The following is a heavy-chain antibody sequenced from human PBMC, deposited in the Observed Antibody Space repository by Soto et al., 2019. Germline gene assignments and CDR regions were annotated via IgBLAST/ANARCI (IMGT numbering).Heavy chain of an antibody. D-gene: IGHD3-3*01. CDR2: ISSSSGYI. CDR1: GFTFSDYS. J-gene: IGHJ5*02. Sequence: GGSLRLSCAASGFTFSDYSLSWVRQAPGKGLEWVSSISSSSGYIYYADSVKGRFTISRDNAKNSLYLQMNSLRADDTALYYCARERITIFGVSPPNWFDPWGQGTLVTVSS. CDR3: ARERITIFGVSPPNWFDP. V-gene: IGHV3-21*01.